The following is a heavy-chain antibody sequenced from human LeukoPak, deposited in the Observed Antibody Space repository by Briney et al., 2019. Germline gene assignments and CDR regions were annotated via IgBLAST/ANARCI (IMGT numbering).Heavy chain of an antibody. CDR3: AREDATPYYYYGMDV. CDR2: IYPGDSDT. Sequence: GESLKISCKGSGYSFASYWIGWVRRMPGKGLEWMGIIYPGDSDTRYSPSFQGQVTISADKSISTAYLQWSSLKASDTAMYYCAREDATPYYYYGMDVWGQGTTVTVSS. CDR1: GYSFASYW. D-gene: IGHD2-15*01. J-gene: IGHJ6*02. V-gene: IGHV5-51*01.